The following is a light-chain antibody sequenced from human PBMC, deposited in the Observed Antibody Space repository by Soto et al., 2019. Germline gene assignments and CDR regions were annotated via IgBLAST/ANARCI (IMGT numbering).Light chain of an antibody. CDR1: RSKNRATYD. CDR2: GNS. J-gene: IGLJ1*01. V-gene: IGLV1-40*01. CDR3: QSYDSSLSAHYV. Sequence: VPTQPPPLFWAPGQGGTHSFPGGRSKNRATYDVQWYQQLPGTAPKLLIYGNSNRPSGVPDRFSGSKSGTSASLAITGLQADDEADYYCQSYDSSLSAHYVFGTGTKVTVL.